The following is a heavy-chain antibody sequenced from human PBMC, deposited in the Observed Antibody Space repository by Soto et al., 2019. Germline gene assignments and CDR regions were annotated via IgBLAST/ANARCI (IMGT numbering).Heavy chain of an antibody. CDR1: GDSITSNSYF. CDR2: IYYSGTT. Sequence: PSETLSLTCTVSGDSITSNSYFWAWIRQPPGKGLEWIGSIYYSGTTYYNPSLKSRVTISVDTSKNQFSLKLNSMTAADTAVYYCARHNYGSGSTYFDYWGQGTLVTVYS. CDR3: ARHNYGSGSTYFDY. J-gene: IGHJ4*02. D-gene: IGHD3-10*01. V-gene: IGHV4-39*01.